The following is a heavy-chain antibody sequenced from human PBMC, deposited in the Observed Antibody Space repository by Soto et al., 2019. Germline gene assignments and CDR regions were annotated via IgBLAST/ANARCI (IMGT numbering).Heavy chain of an antibody. J-gene: IGHJ3*01. V-gene: IGHV6-1*01. D-gene: IGHD3-10*01. Sequence: QGQLQQSGPGLVKPSQTLSLTCAISGDSVSSDITSWNWIRQSPSRGLEWLGRTYYRSKWFHDYAASGKSRITIKPDTSKNQFSLELNPMTPEDTAVYYCARGNALDVWGQGTVVTVSS. CDR2: TYYRSKWFH. CDR3: ARGNALDV. CDR1: GDSVSSDITS.